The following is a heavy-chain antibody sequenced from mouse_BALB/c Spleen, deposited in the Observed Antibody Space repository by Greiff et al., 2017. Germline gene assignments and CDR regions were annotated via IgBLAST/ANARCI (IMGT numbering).Heavy chain of an antibody. V-gene: IGHV5-6-4*01. CDR2: ISSGGSYT. Sequence: EVHLVESGGGLVKPGGSLKLSCAASGFTFSSYTMSWVRQTPEKRLEWVATISSGGSYTYYPDSVKGRFTISRDNAKNTLYLQMSSLKSEDTAMYYCTREGVREEGNAMDYWGQGTSVTVSS. D-gene: IGHD2-14*01. J-gene: IGHJ4*01. CDR1: GFTFSSYT. CDR3: TREGVREEGNAMDY.